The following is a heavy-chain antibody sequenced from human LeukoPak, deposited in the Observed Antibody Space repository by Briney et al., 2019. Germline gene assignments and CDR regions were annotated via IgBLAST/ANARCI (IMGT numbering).Heavy chain of an antibody. CDR3: ARDSEWFGEPQNDFDY. CDR2: IWYDGSNK. CDR1: GFTFSSYG. V-gene: IGHV3-33*01. D-gene: IGHD3-10*01. J-gene: IGHJ4*02. Sequence: GRSLRLSCAASGFTFSSYGMHWVRQAPGKGLEWVAVIWYDGSNKYYADSVKGRFTISRDNSKNTLYLQMNSLRAEDTAVYYCARDSEWFGEPQNDFDYWGQGTLVTVSS.